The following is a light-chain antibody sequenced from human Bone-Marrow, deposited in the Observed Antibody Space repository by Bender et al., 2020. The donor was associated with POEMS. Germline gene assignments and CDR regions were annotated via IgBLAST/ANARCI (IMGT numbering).Light chain of an antibody. CDR3: CSYTSSSTVV. Sequence: QSALTQPHSVSGSPGQSVTISCTGTSSDIGGFNSVSWFQEHPGKAPKLIIYDVSKRPSGVPDRFSGSKSGNTASLTISGLQAADEADYYCCSYTSSSTVVFGGGTKLTVL. J-gene: IGLJ2*01. CDR2: DVS. CDR1: SSDIGGFNS. V-gene: IGLV2-11*01.